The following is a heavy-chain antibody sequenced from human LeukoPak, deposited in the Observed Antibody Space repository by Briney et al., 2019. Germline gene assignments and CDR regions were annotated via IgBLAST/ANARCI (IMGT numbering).Heavy chain of an antibody. CDR3: ARRGISSGWSFDF. CDR2: IHTSGST. V-gene: IGHV4-4*07. Sequence: PSETLSLTCTVSGGSISNYHWTWIRQPAGKGLEWIGQIHTSGSTNYNPPLKSRVTVSIDTPENQVSLTIRSVTAADTAVYYCARRGISSGWSFDFWGQGALVTVSS. CDR1: GGSISNYH. D-gene: IGHD6-19*01. J-gene: IGHJ4*02.